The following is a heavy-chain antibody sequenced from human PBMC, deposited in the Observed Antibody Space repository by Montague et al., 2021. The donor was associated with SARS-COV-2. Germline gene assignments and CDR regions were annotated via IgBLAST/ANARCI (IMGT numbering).Heavy chain of an antibody. CDR2: INHRGTP. V-gene: IGHV4-34*01. J-gene: IGHJ4*02. CDR3: ARGRQHFNMIVVVMTGGEYYFDY. Sequence: SETLSLTCAVYGGSFSDYYWSWIRQPPGKGLEWIGEINHRGTPKYNTFLKSRVSISLDTSKNHFSLYLSSVTAADTAVYYCARGRQHFNMIVVVMTGGEYYFDYWGQGTLVTVSS. CDR1: GGSFSDYY. D-gene: IGHD3-22*01.